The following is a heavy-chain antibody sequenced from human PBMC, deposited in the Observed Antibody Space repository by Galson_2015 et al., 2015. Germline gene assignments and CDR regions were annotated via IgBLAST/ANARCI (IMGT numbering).Heavy chain of an antibody. J-gene: IGHJ3*02. V-gene: IGHV3-11*06. CDR2: ISSSSSYT. CDR3: ARETAAAYAFYI. CDR1: GFTFRDHY. D-gene: IGHD6-13*01. Sequence: SLRLSCAASGFTFRDHYMSWIRQAPGKGLEWVSYISSSSSYTTYADSVKVRFTISRVNAKNSLYLQMNSLRAEETAVYYCARETAAAYAFYIWGQGTMVTVSS.